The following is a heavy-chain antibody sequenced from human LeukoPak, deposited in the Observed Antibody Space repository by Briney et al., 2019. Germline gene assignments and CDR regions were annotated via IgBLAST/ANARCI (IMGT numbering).Heavy chain of an antibody. J-gene: IGHJ4*02. V-gene: IGHV3-48*03. Sequence: GGSLRLSCAASGFTFSSYEMNWVRQAPGKGLEWVSYISSSGSTIYYADSVRGRFTISRDNAKNSLYLQMNSLRAEDTAVYYCARQNDFWSGYYPGDFDYWGQGTLVTVSS. D-gene: IGHD3-3*01. CDR2: ISSSGSTI. CDR1: GFTFSSYE. CDR3: ARQNDFWSGYYPGDFDY.